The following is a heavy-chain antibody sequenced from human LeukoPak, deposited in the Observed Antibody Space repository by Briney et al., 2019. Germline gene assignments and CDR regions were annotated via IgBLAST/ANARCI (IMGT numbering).Heavy chain of an antibody. J-gene: IGHJ4*02. CDR2: ISGSGGST. CDR1: GFTFSSYA. V-gene: IGHV3-23*01. CDR3: AKDNGYYYGSVSYVHFGY. D-gene: IGHD3-10*01. Sequence: GGTLSLSCAFSGFTFSSYAMSWVRQPPGKGLEWVAAISGSGGSTYYADSVKERSTISRDNSKNTLYLQMNRVRAEDTAVYYCAKDNGYYYGSVSYVHFGYWGQGTLVTVSS.